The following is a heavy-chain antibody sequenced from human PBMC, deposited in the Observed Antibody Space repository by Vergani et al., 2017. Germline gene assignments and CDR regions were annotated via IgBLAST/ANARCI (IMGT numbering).Heavy chain of an antibody. CDR1: GFTFSSYA. J-gene: IGHJ3*02. CDR2: ISYDGSNK. V-gene: IGHV3-30-3*01. D-gene: IGHD3-3*01. Sequence: QVQLVESGGGVVQPGRSLRLSCAASGFTFSSYAMHWVRQAPGKGLEWVAVISYDGSNKYYADSVKGRFTIPRDNSKNTMYLQMNSLRAEDTAVYYCARRTTDDDFWYDNAFDIWGQGTMVTVSS. CDR3: ARRTTDDDFWYDNAFDI.